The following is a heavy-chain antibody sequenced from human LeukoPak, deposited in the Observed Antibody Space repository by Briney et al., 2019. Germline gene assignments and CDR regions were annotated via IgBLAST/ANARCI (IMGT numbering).Heavy chain of an antibody. Sequence: SETLSLTCTVSGGSISSYYWSWIRQPAGKGLEWIGRIYTSGSTNYNPSLKSRVTMSVDTSKNQFSLKLSSVTAADTAVYYCARSVVVITTKWFDPWGQGTLVTVSS. CDR2: IYTSGST. CDR1: GGSISSYY. CDR3: ARSVVVITTKWFDP. V-gene: IGHV4-4*07. D-gene: IGHD3-22*01. J-gene: IGHJ5*02.